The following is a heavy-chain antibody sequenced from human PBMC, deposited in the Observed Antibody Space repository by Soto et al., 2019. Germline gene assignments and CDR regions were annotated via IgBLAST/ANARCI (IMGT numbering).Heavy chain of an antibody. CDR2: ISYDGSNK. J-gene: IGHJ4*02. CDR3: AREAAYNSGRGYYFDY. V-gene: IGHV3-30-3*01. CDR1: GFTFSSYA. D-gene: IGHD6-19*01. Sequence: QVQLVESGGGVVQPGRSLRLSCAASGFTFSSYAMQWVRQAPRKGLEWVAVISYDGSNKYYADSVKGRFTISTDNSKNTLYLQMNSLRAEDTAVYYCAREAAYNSGRGYYFDYWGQGTLVTVSS.